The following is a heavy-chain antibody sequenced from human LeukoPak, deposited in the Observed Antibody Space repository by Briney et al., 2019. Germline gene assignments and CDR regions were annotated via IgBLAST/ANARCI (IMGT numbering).Heavy chain of an antibody. CDR2: IKDKTDGGTT. CDR3: TTIGRTYNWIRFDL. CDR1: GFTFSNAW. J-gene: IGHJ4*02. V-gene: IGHV3-15*01. Sequence: GGSLRLSCAASGFTFSNAWMSWVRQAPGKGLEWVGRIKDKTDGGTTDYAAPVKGRFTISRDDSKNTVVLQMNSLKIEDTAVYYCTTIGRTYNWIRFDLWGQGTLVTVSS. D-gene: IGHD1-1*01.